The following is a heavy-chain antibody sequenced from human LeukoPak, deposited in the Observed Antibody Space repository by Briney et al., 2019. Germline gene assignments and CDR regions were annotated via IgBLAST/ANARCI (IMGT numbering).Heavy chain of an antibody. CDR1: GFTFSSYA. CDR2: FSGTGGST. D-gene: IGHD4-23*01. CDR3: AKLLYYGGNSEYFDY. V-gene: IGHV3-23*01. Sequence: GGSLRLSWAASGFTFSSYAMSWVRQTGGKGLEWVSGFSGTGGSTHYGDSVKGRFTISRDNFRNTLYLQMNSLRAEDTAVYYCAKLLYYGGNSEYFDYWGQGTLVTVSS. J-gene: IGHJ4*02.